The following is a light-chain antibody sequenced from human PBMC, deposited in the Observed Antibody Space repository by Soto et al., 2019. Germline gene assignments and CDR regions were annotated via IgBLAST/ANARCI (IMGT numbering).Light chain of an antibody. CDR1: SSDVGSYNL. CDR3: CSYAGSSTFAYV. Sequence: QSALTQPASVSGSPGQSITISCTGTSSDVGSYNLVSWYQQHPGKAPKLMIYEGSKRPSGVSTRFSGSKSGITASLTISGLQAEDEADDYCCSYAGSSTFAYVFGTGTKVTVL. J-gene: IGLJ1*01. CDR2: EGS. V-gene: IGLV2-23*03.